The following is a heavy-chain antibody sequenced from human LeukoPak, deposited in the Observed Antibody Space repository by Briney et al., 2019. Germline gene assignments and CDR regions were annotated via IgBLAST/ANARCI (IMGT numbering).Heavy chain of an antibody. CDR3: ASARKYRDFDYGMDV. CDR2: IWYDGSNK. J-gene: IGHJ6*02. CDR1: GFTFSSYG. V-gene: IGHV3-33*01. Sequence: GGSLRLSCAASGFTFSSYGMPWVRQAPGKGLEWVAVIWYDGSNKYYADSVKGRFTISRDNSKNTLYLQMNSLRAEDTAVYYCASARKYRDFDYGMDVWGQGTTVTVSS. D-gene: IGHD3-3*01.